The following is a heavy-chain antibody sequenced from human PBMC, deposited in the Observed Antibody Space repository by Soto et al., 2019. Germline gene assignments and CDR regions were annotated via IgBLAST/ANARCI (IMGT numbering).Heavy chain of an antibody. CDR3: AILDSSTWYTGYYFDY. CDR2: FSDGGSNT. J-gene: IGHJ4*02. D-gene: IGHD6-13*01. CDR1: GFSFSSYA. Sequence: EVQLLVSGGGLVQPGGSLRLSCTASGFSFSSYAMGWVRQAPGKGLEWVSAFSDGGSNTYYTDSVKGRFTISRDNSKNTLFLQMNSLRAEDTAVYYCAILDSSTWYTGYYFDYWGQGTLVTVSS. V-gene: IGHV3-23*01.